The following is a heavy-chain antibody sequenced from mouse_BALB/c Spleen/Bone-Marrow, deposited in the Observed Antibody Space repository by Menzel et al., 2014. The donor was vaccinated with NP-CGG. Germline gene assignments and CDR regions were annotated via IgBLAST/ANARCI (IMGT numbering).Heavy chain of an antibody. CDR2: IDPSDSYT. V-gene: IGHV1S127*01. D-gene: IGHD2-4*01. CDR1: GYTFTSYW. Sequence: QVQLQQSGAELVKPGASVKMSCKASGYTFTSYWMHWVKQRPGQGLEWIGVIDPSDSYTSYNQKFKGKATLTVDTSSSTPYMQLSSLTSEDSAVYYCTRGDYDWYFDVWGAGTTVTVSS. J-gene: IGHJ1*01. CDR3: TRGDYDWYFDV.